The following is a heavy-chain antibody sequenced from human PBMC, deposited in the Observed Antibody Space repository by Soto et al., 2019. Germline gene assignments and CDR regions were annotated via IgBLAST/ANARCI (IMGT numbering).Heavy chain of an antibody. Sequence: QVQLVESGGGVVQPGRSLRLSCAASGFTFSSYAMHWVRQAPGKGLEWVAVISYDGSNKYYADSVKGRFTISRDNSKNTLYLQMNSLRAEDTAVYYCAREKKRAAAGYYYGMDVWGQGTTVTVSS. D-gene: IGHD6-13*01. CDR3: AREKKRAAAGYYYGMDV. J-gene: IGHJ6*02. CDR1: GFTFSSYA. V-gene: IGHV3-30-3*01. CDR2: ISYDGSNK.